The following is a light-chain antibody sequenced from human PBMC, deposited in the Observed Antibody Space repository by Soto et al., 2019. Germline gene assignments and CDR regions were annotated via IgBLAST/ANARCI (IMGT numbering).Light chain of an antibody. J-gene: IGLJ2*01. Sequence: NFMLTQPHSVSESPGKTVTISCTGSSGSIASNYVQWYQQRPGSAPTTVIYEDNQRPSGVPDRFSGSIDSSSNSASLTISGLMTEDEADYYCQSYDSSSHVVFGGGTKLTVL. V-gene: IGLV6-57*02. CDR3: QSYDSSSHVV. CDR2: EDN. CDR1: SGSIASNY.